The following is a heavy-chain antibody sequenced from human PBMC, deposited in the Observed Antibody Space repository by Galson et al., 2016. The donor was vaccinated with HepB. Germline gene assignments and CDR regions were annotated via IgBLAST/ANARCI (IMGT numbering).Heavy chain of an antibody. CDR1: GFTFSIYG. Sequence: SLRLSCAASGFTFSIYGMNWVRQAPGKGLEWVSSISSSSRYIFYADSVKGRFTISRDNAKNSLYLQMNSLRAEDTAVYYCARGSAEDDYVLGSYRSGYFDYWGQGTLVTVSS. D-gene: IGHD3-16*02. CDR3: ARGSAEDDYVLGSYRSGYFDY. J-gene: IGHJ4*02. V-gene: IGHV3-21*04. CDR2: ISSSSRYI.